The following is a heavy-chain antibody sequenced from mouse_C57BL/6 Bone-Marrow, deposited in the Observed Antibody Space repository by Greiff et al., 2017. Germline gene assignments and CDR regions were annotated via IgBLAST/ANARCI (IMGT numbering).Heavy chain of an antibody. CDR3: AREGYYGSSRSWGNY. CDR2: ISDGGSYT. Sequence: EVKLLESGGGLVKPGGSLKLSCAASGFTFSSYAMSWVRQTPEKRLEWVATISDGGSYTYYPDNVKGRFTISRDNAKNNLYLQMSHLKSEDTAMYYCAREGYYGSSRSWGNYWGQGTTLTVSS. CDR1: GFTFSSYA. D-gene: IGHD1-1*01. V-gene: IGHV5-4*01. J-gene: IGHJ2*01.